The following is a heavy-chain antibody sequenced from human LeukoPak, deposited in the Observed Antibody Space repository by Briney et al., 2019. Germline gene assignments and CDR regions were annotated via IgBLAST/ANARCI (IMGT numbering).Heavy chain of an antibody. CDR2: IYDSGST. CDR3: QSRFLEWLLGY. V-gene: IGHV4-39*01. Sequence: SETQSLTCTVSGGSVSSGSYYWSWIRQPPGKGLEWIGSIYDSGSTYYNPSLKSRVTISVDTSKNQFSLKLNSVTAADTAMYYCQSRFLEWLLGYWGQGTLVTVSS. CDR1: GGSVSSGSYY. J-gene: IGHJ4*02. D-gene: IGHD3-3*01.